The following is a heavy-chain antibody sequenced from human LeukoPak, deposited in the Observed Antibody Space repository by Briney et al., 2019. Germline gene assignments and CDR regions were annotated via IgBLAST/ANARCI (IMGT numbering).Heavy chain of an antibody. CDR3: ARDTGYCSGGSCYRGPDY. Sequence: SETLSLTCTVSGGSISSYYWSWIRQPAGKGLEWIGRISTIGSTNYNPSLKSRVTMSVDTSKNQFSPKLSSVTAADTAVYYCARDTGYCSGGSCYRGPDYWGQGTLVTASS. CDR1: GGSISSYY. D-gene: IGHD2-15*01. V-gene: IGHV4-4*07. J-gene: IGHJ4*02. CDR2: ISTIGST.